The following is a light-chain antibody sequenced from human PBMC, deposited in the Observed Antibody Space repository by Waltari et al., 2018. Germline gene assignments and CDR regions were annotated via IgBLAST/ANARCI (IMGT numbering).Light chain of an antibody. CDR1: QSASTN. V-gene: IGKV3-15*01. CDR2: DAS. CDR3: QQYNNWLYT. J-gene: IGKJ2*01. Sequence: ERVMTQSPATLTVSPGETATLSCRASQSASTNLAWYQQTAGPAPRPLIYDASIRATGVPARFSGSGAGTEFTLTITGLQSEDFAVDYCQQYNNWLYTFGQGTKLEIK.